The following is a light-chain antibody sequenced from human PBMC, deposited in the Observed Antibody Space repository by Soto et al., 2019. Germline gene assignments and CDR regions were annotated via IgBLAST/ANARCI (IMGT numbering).Light chain of an antibody. CDR1: QSVSSN. J-gene: IGKJ2*01. Sequence: EIVLTQSPATLSLSPGERATLSCRASQSVSSNLAWYQQKPDQAPRLLIYDASNRATGIPARFSGSGSGTDFTLTISSLEPEDFAVYYCQQRSNWSMYTFGQGTKLEIK. CDR3: QQRSNWSMYT. CDR2: DAS. V-gene: IGKV3-11*01.